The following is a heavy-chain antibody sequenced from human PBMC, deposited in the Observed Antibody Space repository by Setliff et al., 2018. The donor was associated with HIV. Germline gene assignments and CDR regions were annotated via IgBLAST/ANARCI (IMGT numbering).Heavy chain of an antibody. V-gene: IGHV4-59*08. CDR2: VFYTGTT. D-gene: IGHD5-18*01. Sequence: SETLSLTCSVSGASINSHYWSWVRQPPGKGLEWIGYVFYTGTTTYNTSLESRVTISVDRSQNQFFLKLKSVTATDTAVYYCARHARYGVFLWGQGSRVTVS. CDR1: GASINSHY. CDR3: ARHARYGVFL. J-gene: IGHJ4*02.